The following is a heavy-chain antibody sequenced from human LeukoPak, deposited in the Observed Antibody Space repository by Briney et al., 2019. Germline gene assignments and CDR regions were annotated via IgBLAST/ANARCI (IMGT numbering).Heavy chain of an antibody. D-gene: IGHD1-1*01. CDR2: ISWNSGSL. Sequence: PGRSLRLSCAASGFTFDDYAMHWVRQAPGKGLEWVSGISWNSGSLGYADSVKGRFTISRDNAKNSLYLQMNSLRAEDTALYYCAKRVRYASAFDIWGQGTMVTVSS. V-gene: IGHV3-9*01. J-gene: IGHJ3*02. CDR3: AKRVRYASAFDI. CDR1: GFTFDDYA.